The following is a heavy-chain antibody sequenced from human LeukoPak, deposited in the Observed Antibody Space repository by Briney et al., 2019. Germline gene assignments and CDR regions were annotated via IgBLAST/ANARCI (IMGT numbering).Heavy chain of an antibody. CDR3: ARDCSSTSCYWGFDY. V-gene: IGHV3-7*03. CDR2: INHNGNVN. J-gene: IGHJ4*02. D-gene: IGHD2-2*01. Sequence: GGSLRLSCTASGFTFSSYWMNWARQAPGKGQEWVASINHNGNVNYYVDSVKGRFTISRDNAKNSLYLQMSNLRAEDTAVYYCARDCSSTSCYWGFDYWGQGTLVTVSS. CDR1: GFTFSSYW.